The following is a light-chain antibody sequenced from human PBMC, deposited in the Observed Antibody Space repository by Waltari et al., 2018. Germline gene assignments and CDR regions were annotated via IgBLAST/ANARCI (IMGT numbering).Light chain of an antibody. CDR1: SSDVGGYNY. Sequence: QSALPQPASVSGSPGQSITISCTGTSSDVGGYNYVSWYQQHPGKAPKLMIYDVSKRPSGVSNRFSGSKSGNTASLTISGLQAEDEADYYCSSYTSSSTLEFGGGTKLTVL. CDR2: DVS. V-gene: IGLV2-14*01. J-gene: IGLJ2*01. CDR3: SSYTSSSTLE.